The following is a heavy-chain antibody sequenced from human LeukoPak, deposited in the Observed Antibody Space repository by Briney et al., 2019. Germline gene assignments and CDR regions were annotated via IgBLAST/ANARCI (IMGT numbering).Heavy chain of an antibody. CDR1: GFTFATYD. CDR3: ARGEVDWFDP. Sequence: PGGSLRLSCAASGFTFATYDMHWVRQAPGQGLEWMGIINPSGGSTSYAQKFQGRVTMTRDTSTSTVYMELSSLRSEDTAVYYCARGEVDWFDPWGQGTLVTVSS. J-gene: IGHJ5*02. CDR2: INPSGGST. D-gene: IGHD1-26*01. V-gene: IGHV1-46*01.